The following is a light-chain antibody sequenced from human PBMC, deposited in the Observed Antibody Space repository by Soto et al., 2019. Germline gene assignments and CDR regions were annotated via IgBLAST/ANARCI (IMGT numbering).Light chain of an antibody. V-gene: IGKV3-20*01. CDR1: QSVSSSY. J-gene: IGKJ3*01. Sequence: EIVLTQSPGTLSLSPGERATLSCRASQSVSSSYLAWYQQKPGQAPRLLIYGASSRATGIPDRFSGSGSGTDFTLTISRLEPEDFAVYYCQQYGSSPPNTFRPGTKLYIK. CDR3: QQYGSSPPNT. CDR2: GAS.